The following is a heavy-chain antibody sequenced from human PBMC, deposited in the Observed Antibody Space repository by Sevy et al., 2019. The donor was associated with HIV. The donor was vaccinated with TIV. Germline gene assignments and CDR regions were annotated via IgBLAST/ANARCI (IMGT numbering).Heavy chain of an antibody. V-gene: IGHV4-59*01. CDR1: GGSISSYY. J-gene: IGHJ6*03. Sequence: SETLSLTCTVSGGSISSYYWSWIRQPPGKGLEWIGYIYYSGSTNYNPSLKSRVTMSVDTSKNQFSLKLSSVTAADTAVYYCAREGDDYGATYYMDVWGKGTTVTVSS. D-gene: IGHD4-17*01. CDR2: IYYSGST. CDR3: AREGDDYGATYYMDV.